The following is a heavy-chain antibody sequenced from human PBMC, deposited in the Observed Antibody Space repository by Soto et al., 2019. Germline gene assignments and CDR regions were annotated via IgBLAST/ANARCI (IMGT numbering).Heavy chain of an antibody. V-gene: IGHV1-58*02. CDR3: AAGKYDFWSGYDY. J-gene: IGHJ4*02. Sequence: QLQLVQSGPEVKKPGTSVKVSCKASGFTFTSSTMQWVRQARGQRLEWVGWIVVGSGNTNYAQKFQGRVTITRDMSTSTAYMELSSLRSEDTAVYYCAAGKYDFWSGYDYWGQGTQVTVSS. CDR2: IVVGSGNT. D-gene: IGHD3-3*01. CDR1: GFTFTSST.